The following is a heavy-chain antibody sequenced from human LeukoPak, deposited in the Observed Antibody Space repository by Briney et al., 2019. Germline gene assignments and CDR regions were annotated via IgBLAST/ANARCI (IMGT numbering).Heavy chain of an antibody. V-gene: IGHV5-51*01. J-gene: IGHJ3*01. D-gene: IGHD1-26*01. Sequence: PGESLKISCKASGYTSSTFWIGWVRQMPGRGLEWMGIIYRGDSDTRYSPSFQGQVTISVDKSISTAYLQWSSLKASDTAIYYCARNGSYLDAFNVWGQGTMVTV. CDR3: ARNGSYLDAFNV. CDR2: IYRGDSDT. CDR1: GYTSSTFW.